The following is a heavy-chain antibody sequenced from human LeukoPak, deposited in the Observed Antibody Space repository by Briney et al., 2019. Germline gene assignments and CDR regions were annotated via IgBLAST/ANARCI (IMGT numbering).Heavy chain of an antibody. V-gene: IGHV1-18*01. CDR3: ARDRVPYYYDSSGYDY. D-gene: IGHD3-22*01. CDR2: ISAYNGNT. CDR1: GYTFTSYG. J-gene: IGHJ4*02. Sequence: ASVKVSCKASGYTFTSYGISWVRQAPGQGHEWMGWISAYNGNTNYAQKLQGRVTMTTDTSTSTAYMELRSLRSDDTAVYYCARDRVPYYYDSSGYDYWGQGTLVTVSS.